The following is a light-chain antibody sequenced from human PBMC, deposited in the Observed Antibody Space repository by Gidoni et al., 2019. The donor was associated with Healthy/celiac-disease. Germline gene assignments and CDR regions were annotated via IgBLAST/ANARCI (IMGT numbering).Light chain of an antibody. CDR1: QSLTSW. Sequence: DIQMTQSPSTLSASVGDRVTITCRASQSLTSWLAWYQQKPGQAPKLLIYDASSVESGVPSRFSGSASGTEFTLTISSLQPDDIATYYGQQDNSYWTFGQGTKVEIK. CDR2: DAS. CDR3: QQDNSYWT. V-gene: IGKV1-5*01. J-gene: IGKJ1*01.